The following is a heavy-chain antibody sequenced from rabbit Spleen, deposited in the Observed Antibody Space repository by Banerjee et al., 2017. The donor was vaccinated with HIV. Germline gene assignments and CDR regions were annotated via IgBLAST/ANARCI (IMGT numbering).Heavy chain of an antibody. J-gene: IGHJ3*01. CDR1: GISFGISDY. Sequence: QSLEESGGGLVKPGGTLTLTCKASGISFGISDYMCWVRQAPGKGLEWIACIDAGSSDFTYHANWAKGRFTISKTSSTTVTLQMTSLTVADTATYFCARGVWIGGDGCTMWGQGTLVTVS. D-gene: IGHD2-1*01. V-gene: IGHV1S40*01. CDR3: ARGVWIGGDGCTM. CDR2: IDAGSSDFT.